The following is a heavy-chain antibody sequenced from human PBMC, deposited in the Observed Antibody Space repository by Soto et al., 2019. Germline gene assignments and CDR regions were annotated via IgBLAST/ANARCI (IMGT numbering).Heavy chain of an antibody. D-gene: IGHD1-1*01. CDR2: IITYNGNT. V-gene: IGHV1-18*01. CDR3: ATFLQLRPLGY. CDR1: GYTFTNYG. Sequence: VQLVQSGGEVKKPGASVNFSCKTSGYTFTNYGSSWVRQAPGQGLEFMGWIITYNGNTNYAQKFQDRVTMTRATSTSTAYMELRILSSYDTAMYYCATFLQLRPLGYWGQGTLVTVSS. J-gene: IGHJ4*02.